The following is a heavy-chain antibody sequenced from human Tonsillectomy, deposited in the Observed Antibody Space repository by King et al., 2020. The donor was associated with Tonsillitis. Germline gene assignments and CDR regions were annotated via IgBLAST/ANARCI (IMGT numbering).Heavy chain of an antibody. D-gene: IGHD3-22*01. CDR1: GFSFSDFG. V-gene: IGHV3-30*18. Sequence: QVQLVESGGGVVQPGRSLRLSCAASGFSFSDFGMHWVRQAPGKGLEWVAVISYDGSRRYYADSVKGRFTISRDNSENTLYLQMNSLRAEDTAVYYCAKDISYYDRRGSGYFDYWGQGTLVTVSS. CDR2: ISYDGSRR. J-gene: IGHJ4*02. CDR3: AKDISYYDRRGSGYFDY.